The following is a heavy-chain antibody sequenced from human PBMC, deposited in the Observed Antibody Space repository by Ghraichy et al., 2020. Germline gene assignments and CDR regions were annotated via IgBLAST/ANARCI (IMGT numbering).Heavy chain of an antibody. CDR3: ARDWPGSYSSVQNWANNLFGP. CDR2: ISYAGTGQ. J-gene: IGHJ5*02. D-gene: IGHD3-22*01. CDR1: GFTFSSYT. Sequence: GESLNISCAASGFTFSSYTMHWVRQAPGKGLEWVAVISYAGTGQYYADSVRGRFTISRDNSENMVYLQMNSLRAEDTAVYYCARDWPGSYSSVQNWANNLFGPWGQGTLVTVSS. V-gene: IGHV3-30*04.